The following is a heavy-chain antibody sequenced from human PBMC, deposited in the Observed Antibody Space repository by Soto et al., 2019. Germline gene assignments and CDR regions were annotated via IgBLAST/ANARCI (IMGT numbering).Heavy chain of an antibody. Sequence: PSETLSLTCAVSGGSISSSNWWSWVRQPPGKGLEWIGEIYHSGSTNYNPSLKSRVTISVDTSKNQFSLKLSSVTAADTAVYYCARLSITMVRGVTQPYYFDYWGQGTLVTVSS. CDR1: GGSISSSNW. J-gene: IGHJ4*02. CDR2: IYHSGST. CDR3: ARLSITMVRGVTQPYYFDY. D-gene: IGHD3-10*01. V-gene: IGHV4-4*02.